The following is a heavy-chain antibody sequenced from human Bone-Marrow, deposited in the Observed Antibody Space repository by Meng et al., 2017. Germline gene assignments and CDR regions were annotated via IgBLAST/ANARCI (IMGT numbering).Heavy chain of an antibody. J-gene: IGHJ4*02. CDR1: GFTFSSYS. CDR3: ARIPVKEREITTFGY. CDR2: ISSSSSYI. V-gene: IGHV3-21*01. Sequence: GESLKISCAASGFTFSSYSMNWVRQAPGKGLEWVSSISSSSSYIYYADSVKGRFTISRDNAKNSLYLQMNSLRAEDTALYYCARIPVKEREITTFGYWGQGTLVTVSS. D-gene: IGHD3-16*01.